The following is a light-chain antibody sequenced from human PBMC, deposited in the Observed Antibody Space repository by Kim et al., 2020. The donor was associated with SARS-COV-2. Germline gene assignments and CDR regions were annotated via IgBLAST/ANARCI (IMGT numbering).Light chain of an antibody. CDR3: SAYAGSKKLI. CDR1: SSDVGAYKY. J-gene: IGLJ2*01. Sequence: QSALTQPPSASGSPGQSVTLSCTGSSSDVGAYKYVSWYQQHPGQVPKLIVYDVDQRPSGVHDRFSGSKSGNTASLTVSVLQADDEADYYCSAYAGSKKLIFGGGTQLTVL. CDR2: DVD. V-gene: IGLV2-8*01.